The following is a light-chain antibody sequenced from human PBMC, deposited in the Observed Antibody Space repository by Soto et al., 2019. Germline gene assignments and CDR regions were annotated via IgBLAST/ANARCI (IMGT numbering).Light chain of an antibody. V-gene: IGLV2-14*03. CDR1: RSDVGGYNY. CDR2: DVT. CDR3: NSYRSGSSRV. Sequence: QSALTQPASVSGSPGQSIIISCTGTRSDVGGYNYVSWYQQHPGKAPKLIIFDVTNRPSGVSNRFSGSKSGNTASLTISGLQAEDEADYYCNSYRSGSSRVFGGGTQLTVL. J-gene: IGLJ7*01.